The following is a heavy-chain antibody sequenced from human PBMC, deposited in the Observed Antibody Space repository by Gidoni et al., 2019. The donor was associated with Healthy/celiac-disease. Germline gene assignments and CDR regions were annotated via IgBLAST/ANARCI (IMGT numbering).Heavy chain of an antibody. CDR1: GFSFSNAW. J-gene: IGHJ6*02. V-gene: IGHV3-15*01. Sequence: DVQLVESGGGLVESGGSLRLSCAVSGFSFSNAWMRCVRHAPGKGLEWVGRIKSKTDGGTTDYAAPVKGRFTISRDDSKNTLYLQMNSLKTEDTAVYYCTTEGVGIQLWLHVWDYYYGMDVWGQGTTVTVSS. CDR2: IKSKTDGGTT. D-gene: IGHD5-18*01. CDR3: TTEGVGIQLWLHVWDYYYGMDV.